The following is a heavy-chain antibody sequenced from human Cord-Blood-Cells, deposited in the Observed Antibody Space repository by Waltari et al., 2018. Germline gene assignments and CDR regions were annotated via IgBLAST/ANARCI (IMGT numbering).Heavy chain of an antibody. J-gene: IGHJ4*02. V-gene: IGHV3-74*01. CDR3: AREEVVTMVRGVKTSGVDY. CDR1: GFTFSSYC. D-gene: IGHD3-10*01. Sequence: EVQLVESGGGLVQPGGSLRLSCAASGFTFSSYCMHWVRHAPGKGLVWVSRINSDGSSTSYADSVKGRFTISRDNAKNTLYLQMNSLRAEDTAVYYCAREEVVTMVRGVKTSGVDYWGQGTLVTVSS. CDR2: INSDGSST.